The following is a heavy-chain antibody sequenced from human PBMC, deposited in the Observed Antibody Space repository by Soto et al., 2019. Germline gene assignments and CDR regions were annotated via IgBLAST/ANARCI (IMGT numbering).Heavy chain of an antibody. CDR3: ARGHPGLWRGVSCYSGWFDP. D-gene: IGHD2-15*01. J-gene: IGHJ5*02. CDR2: MNPNSGNT. CDR1: GYTFTSYD. V-gene: IGHV1-8*01. Sequence: QVQLVQSGAEVKKPGASVKVSCKASGYTFTSYDINWVRQATGRGLEYMGWMNPNSGNTGYVQKFQGRVTMTRNTSISTAYMELSRLRSEDTAVYYCARGHPGLWRGVSCYSGWFDPWDQGTLVTVSS.